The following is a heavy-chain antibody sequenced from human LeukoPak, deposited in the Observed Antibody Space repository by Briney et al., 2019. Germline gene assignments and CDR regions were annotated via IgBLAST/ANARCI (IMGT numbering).Heavy chain of an antibody. Sequence: RASVKVSCKASGYTFTGYYMHWVRQAPGQGLEWMGWINPNSGGTNYAQKLQGRVTMTTDTSTSTAYMELRSLRSDDTAVYYCGVGAISLPFDYWGQGTLVTVSS. CDR2: INPNSGGT. D-gene: IGHD1-26*01. CDR1: GYTFTGYY. CDR3: GVGAISLPFDY. J-gene: IGHJ4*02. V-gene: IGHV1-2*02.